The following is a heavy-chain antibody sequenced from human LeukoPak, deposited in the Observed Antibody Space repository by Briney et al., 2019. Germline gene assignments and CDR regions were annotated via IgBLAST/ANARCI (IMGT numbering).Heavy chain of an antibody. CDR1: GFIFSRYD. Sequence: GTSLRLSCVASGFIFSRYDMHWVRQAPGKGLEWVALIWHDGSKTHYADSVTGRFTISRDDSKSTLYVQMNSLRVEDTAVYYCARDPATVTSHFDYWGQGALVTVSS. CDR3: ARDPATVTSHFDY. V-gene: IGHV3-33*01. J-gene: IGHJ4*02. D-gene: IGHD4-17*01. CDR2: IWHDGSKT.